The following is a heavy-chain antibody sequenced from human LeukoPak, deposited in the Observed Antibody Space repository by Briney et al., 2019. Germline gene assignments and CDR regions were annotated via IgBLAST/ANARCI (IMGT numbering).Heavy chain of an antibody. CDR1: GDSISTNNW. D-gene: IGHD3-3*01. Sequence: SETLSLTCGVSGDSISTNNWWTWVRQPPGKGLEWIGQIYHSGSTNYNPSLKSRVTISVDTSKNQFSLKLSSVTAADTAVYYCARTWLLWERDYFDYWGQGTLVTVSS. CDR3: ARTWLLWERDYFDY. J-gene: IGHJ4*02. CDR2: IYHSGST. V-gene: IGHV4-4*02.